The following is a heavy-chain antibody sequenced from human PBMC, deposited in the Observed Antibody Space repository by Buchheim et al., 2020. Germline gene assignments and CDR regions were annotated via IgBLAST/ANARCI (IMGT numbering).Heavy chain of an antibody. Sequence: QVQLVESGGGVVQPGRSLRLSCAASGLTFSSYGMHWVRQAPGKGLEWVAVIWYDGSNKYYADSVKGRFTISRDNSKNTLYLQMNSLRAEDTAVYYCARDLGTAAGFDYWGQGTL. CDR2: IWYDGSNK. D-gene: IGHD6-13*01. J-gene: IGHJ4*02. CDR1: GLTFSSYG. CDR3: ARDLGTAAGFDY. V-gene: IGHV3-33*01.